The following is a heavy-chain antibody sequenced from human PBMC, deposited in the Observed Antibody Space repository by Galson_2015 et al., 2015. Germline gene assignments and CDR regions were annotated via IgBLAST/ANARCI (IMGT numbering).Heavy chain of an antibody. V-gene: IGHV1-8*01. J-gene: IGHJ4*02. CDR2: MNPNSGNT. Sequence: SVKVSCKASGYTFTSYDINWVRQATGQGLEWMGWMNPNSGNTGYAQKFQGRVTMTRNTSISTAYMELSSLRSEDTAVYYCARAVDQYYYDSSGYYSTLGYWGQGTLVTVSS. CDR3: ARAVDQYYYDSSGYYSTLGY. CDR1: GYTFTSYD. D-gene: IGHD3-22*01.